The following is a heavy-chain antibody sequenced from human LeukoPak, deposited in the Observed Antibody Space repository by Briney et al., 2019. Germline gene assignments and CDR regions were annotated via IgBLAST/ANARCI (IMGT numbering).Heavy chain of an antibody. Sequence: GGSLSLSCTASGFTFGDYAMSWFRQAPGKGLEWVGFIRSKAYGGTTEYAASVKGRFTISRDDSKSIAYLQMNSLKTEDTAVYYCTRALRWLQNTFDYWGQGTLVTVST. CDR2: IRSKAYGGTT. CDR3: TRALRWLQNTFDY. CDR1: GFTFGDYA. D-gene: IGHD5-24*01. V-gene: IGHV3-49*03. J-gene: IGHJ4*02.